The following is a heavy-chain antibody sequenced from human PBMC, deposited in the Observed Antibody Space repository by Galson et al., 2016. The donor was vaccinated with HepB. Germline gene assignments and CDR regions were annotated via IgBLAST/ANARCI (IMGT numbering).Heavy chain of an antibody. V-gene: IGHV1-69*06. CDR2: IIPMSGKA. CDR1: GGTFSGYS. J-gene: IGHJ4*02. Sequence: SVKVSCKASGGTFSGYSISWVRQAPGQGLEWMGGIIPMSGKANYAQKFQGRVTISADKSTSTAYVELSSLRPEDAAIYYCARGTYGSSYYGYYLHFWGQGTLVTVSS. D-gene: IGHD6-13*01. CDR3: ARGTYGSSYYGYYLHF.